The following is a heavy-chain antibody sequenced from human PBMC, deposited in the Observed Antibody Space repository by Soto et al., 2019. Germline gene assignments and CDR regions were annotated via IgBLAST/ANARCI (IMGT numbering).Heavy chain of an antibody. J-gene: IGHJ4*02. CDR3: ARGLPEWLRSSGPYYFDY. CDR1: GGSINSSPYY. D-gene: IGHD5-12*01. V-gene: IGHV4-39*02. CDR2: AYYGGST. Sequence: SETLSLTCTVSGGSINSSPYYWGWVRQSPGKGLEWIGSAYYGGSTYYNPSLKRRVALSVDTSNNQFSLRLTSMTATDTAVYYCARGLPEWLRSSGPYYFDYWGPGTLVTVSS.